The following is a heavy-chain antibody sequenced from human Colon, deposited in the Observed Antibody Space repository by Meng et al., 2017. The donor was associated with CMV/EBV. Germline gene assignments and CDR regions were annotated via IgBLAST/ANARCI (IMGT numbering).Heavy chain of an antibody. CDR1: GFTFDDYA. V-gene: IGHV3-9*01. D-gene: IGHD1-7*01. Sequence: SLKISCAASGFTFDDYAMHWVRQAPGKGLEWVSSITWNSGRTGYVDSVEGRFTISRDNAKNSLYLQMNGLTAEDTALYYCAKDISPVGGTTGYHGMDVWGQGTPVTVSS. J-gene: IGHJ6*02. CDR2: ITWNSGRT. CDR3: AKDISPVGGTTGYHGMDV.